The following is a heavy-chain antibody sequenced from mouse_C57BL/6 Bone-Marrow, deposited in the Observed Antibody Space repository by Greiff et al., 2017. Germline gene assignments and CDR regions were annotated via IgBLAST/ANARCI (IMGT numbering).Heavy chain of an antibody. CDR1: GFTFTDYY. Sequence: EVKLMESGGGLVQPGGSLSLSCAASGFTFTDYYMSWVRQPPGKALEWLGFIRNKANGYTTEYSASVKGRFTISRDNSQSILYLQMNALRAEDSATYYCARYDVTTVVAWYFDVWGTGTTVTVSS. CDR2: IRNKANGYTT. J-gene: IGHJ1*03. V-gene: IGHV7-3*01. D-gene: IGHD1-1*01. CDR3: ARYDVTTVVAWYFDV.